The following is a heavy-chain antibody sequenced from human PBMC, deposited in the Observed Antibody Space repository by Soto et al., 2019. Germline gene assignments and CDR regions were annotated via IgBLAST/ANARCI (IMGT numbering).Heavy chain of an antibody. Sequence: SETLSLTCTVSGGSISSSSYYWGWIRQPPGKGLEWIGSIYYSGSTYYNPSLKSRVTISVDTSKNQFSLKLSSVTAADTAVYYCARGELHLMVRGVNAWFDPWGQGTLVTVSS. CDR3: ARGELHLMVRGVNAWFDP. J-gene: IGHJ5*02. CDR1: GGSISSSSYY. V-gene: IGHV4-39*01. D-gene: IGHD3-10*01. CDR2: IYYSGST.